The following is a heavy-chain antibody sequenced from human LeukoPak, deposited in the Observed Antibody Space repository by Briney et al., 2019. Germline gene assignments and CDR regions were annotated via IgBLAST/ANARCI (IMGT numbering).Heavy chain of an antibody. D-gene: IGHD3-22*01. CDR1: GFTFSNFG. J-gene: IGHJ4*02. CDR3: ATPPTAYTSGSLGY. CDR2: ISYDGSTK. Sequence: PGGSLRLSCEAPGFTFSNFGMHWVRQAPGKGLEWVAIISYDGSTKYYADSVKGRFSISRDNSKNTLYLQMNSLRVEDTAVYYCATPPTAYTSGSLGYWGQGTLVTVSS. V-gene: IGHV3-30*03.